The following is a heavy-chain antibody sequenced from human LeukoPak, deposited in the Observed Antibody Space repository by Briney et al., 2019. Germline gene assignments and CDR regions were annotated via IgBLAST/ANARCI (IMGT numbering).Heavy chain of an antibody. J-gene: IGHJ4*02. CDR1: GYTFTSYY. D-gene: IGHD3-16*01. CDR3: AREDAAVLNVDY. CDR2: INPSGGST. V-gene: IGHV1-46*01. Sequence: GASVKVPCKASGYTFTSYYMHWVRQAPGQGLEWMGIINPSGGSTSYADRFQGRVTMTRDTSTSTVYMELSSLGSEDTAVYYCAREDAAVLNVDYWGQGTLVTVSS.